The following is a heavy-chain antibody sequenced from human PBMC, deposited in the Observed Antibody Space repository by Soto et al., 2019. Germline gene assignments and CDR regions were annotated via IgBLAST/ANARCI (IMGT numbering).Heavy chain of an antibody. V-gene: IGHV4-39*01. D-gene: IGHD3-10*01. CDR2: IYYSGST. J-gene: IGHJ5*02. Sequence: PSETLSLTCTVSGGSISSSSYYWGWIRQPPGKGLEWIGSIYYSGSTYYNPSLKSRVTISVDTSKNQFSLKLSSVTAADTAVYYCARLVRHHHSLSFGELPQNYTWFAPWGQGTLVTVSS. CDR3: ARLVRHHHSLSFGELPQNYTWFAP. CDR1: GGSISSSSYY.